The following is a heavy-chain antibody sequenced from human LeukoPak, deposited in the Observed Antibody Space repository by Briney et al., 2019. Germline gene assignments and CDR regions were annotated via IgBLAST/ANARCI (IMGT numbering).Heavy chain of an antibody. V-gene: IGHV1-69*06. CDR1: GRPFISYH. D-gene: IGHD4-17*01. J-gene: IGHJ3*02. Sequence: SVKVSCKASGRPFISYHLHWVRQAPGQGLEWMGGIIPIFGTANYAQKFQGRVTITADKSTGTAYMELSSLRSEDTAVYYCARGHGDYAGAFDIWGQGTMVTVSS. CDR2: IIPIFGTA. CDR3: ARGHGDYAGAFDI.